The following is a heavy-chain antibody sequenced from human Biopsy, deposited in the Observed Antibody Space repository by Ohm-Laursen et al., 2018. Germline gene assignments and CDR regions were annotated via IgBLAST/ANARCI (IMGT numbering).Heavy chain of an antibody. Sequence: SLRLSCAASGFTFSKYAMSWVRQAPGKGLEWVSAITSSGDTTYYSDSVKGRFTISRDSSKNTLHLQMNSLRAEDTAVYYCAKDQGYYYDRSVYYYFDYWGRGTLVTVSS. J-gene: IGHJ4*01. D-gene: IGHD3-22*01. CDR3: AKDQGYYYDRSVYYYFDY. V-gene: IGHV3-23*01. CDR1: GFTFSKYA. CDR2: ITSSGDTT.